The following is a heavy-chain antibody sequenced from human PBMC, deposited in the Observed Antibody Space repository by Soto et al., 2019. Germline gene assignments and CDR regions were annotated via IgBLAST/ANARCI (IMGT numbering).Heavy chain of an antibody. Sequence: QVQLVESGGSVVQPGRSLRLSCAASGFTFSSYGMHWVRQAPGKGLEWVAVIWYDGSNKYYADSVKGRFTISRDNSKNTLYLQMNSLRAEDTAVYYCARGYDILTGYPIFDYWGQGTLVTVSS. D-gene: IGHD3-9*01. CDR2: IWYDGSNK. V-gene: IGHV3-33*01. CDR3: ARGYDILTGYPIFDY. J-gene: IGHJ4*02. CDR1: GFTFSSYG.